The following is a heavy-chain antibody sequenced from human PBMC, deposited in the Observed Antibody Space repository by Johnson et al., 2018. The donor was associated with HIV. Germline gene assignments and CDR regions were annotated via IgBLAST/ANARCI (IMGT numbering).Heavy chain of an antibody. CDR2: IWYDGSNK. J-gene: IGHJ3*02. CDR3: ARVGWATSDAFDI. Sequence: QLQLVESGGGVVQPGRSLRLSCAASGFTFSSYGMHWVRQAPGKGLEWVAVIWYDGSNKYYADSVKGRFTISRDNSKNTLYLQMNSLRAEDTALYYCARVGWATSDAFDIWGQGTMVTVSS. V-gene: IGHV3-33*01. CDR1: GFTFSSYG. D-gene: IGHD5-12*01.